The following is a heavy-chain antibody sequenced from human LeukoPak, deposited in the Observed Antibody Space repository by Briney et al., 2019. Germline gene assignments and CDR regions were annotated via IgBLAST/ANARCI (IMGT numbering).Heavy chain of an antibody. D-gene: IGHD6-6*01. CDR1: GFTFSSYW. Sequence: PGGSLRLSCAASGFTFSSYWMTWVRQAPGKGLEWVANIKQDGSDKYYVGSVKGRVTISRDNAKNSLFLQMNFLRAEDTAVYYCATYSTSSGAFDFWGQGTLVTVSS. V-gene: IGHV3-7*01. CDR3: ATYSTSSGAFDF. CDR2: IKQDGSDK. J-gene: IGHJ3*01.